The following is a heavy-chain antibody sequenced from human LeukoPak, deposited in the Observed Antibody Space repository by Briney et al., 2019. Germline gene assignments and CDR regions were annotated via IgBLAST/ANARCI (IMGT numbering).Heavy chain of an antibody. CDR1: GGSINSGDYF. D-gene: IGHD2-2*01. CDR3: AREVNIPAAGESDGFDI. J-gene: IGHJ3*02. CDR2: IYYRGGT. V-gene: IGHV4-30-4*08. Sequence: SQTLSLTCTVPGGSINSGDYFWSWIRQPPGKGLEWIGYIYYRGGTYYNPSLESRVTISIDTSKNQFSLRLSSVTAADTAVYYCAREVNIPAAGESDGFDIWGQGAVVTVSS.